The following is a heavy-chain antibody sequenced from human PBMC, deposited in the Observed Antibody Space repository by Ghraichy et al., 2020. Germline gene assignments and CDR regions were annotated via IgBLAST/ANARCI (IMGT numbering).Heavy chain of an antibody. D-gene: IGHD2-2*01. CDR2: IFSNDEK. CDR1: GFSLSNARMG. Sequence: SGPTLVKPTETLTLTCTVSGFSLSNARMGVSWIRQPPGKALEWLAHIFSNDEKSYSTSLKSRLTISKDTSKSQVVLTMTNMDPVDTATYYCARIRRQGVVVPAATEIDYWGQGTLVTVSS. CDR3: ARIRRQGVVVPAATEIDY. V-gene: IGHV2-26*01. J-gene: IGHJ4*02.